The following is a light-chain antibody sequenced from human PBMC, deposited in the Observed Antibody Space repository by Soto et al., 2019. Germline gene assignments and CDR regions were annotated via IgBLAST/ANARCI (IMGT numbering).Light chain of an antibody. CDR1: QGISSY. Sequence: AIRMTQSPSSLSASTGDRVTITCRASQGISSYLAWYQQKPGKAPKLLIYAASTLQSGVPSRFSGSGSGTDFTLTISCLQSEDFATYYCQQYYSYPPCTSGQGTKLEIK. CDR2: AAS. CDR3: QQYYSYPPCT. J-gene: IGKJ2*02. V-gene: IGKV1-8*01.